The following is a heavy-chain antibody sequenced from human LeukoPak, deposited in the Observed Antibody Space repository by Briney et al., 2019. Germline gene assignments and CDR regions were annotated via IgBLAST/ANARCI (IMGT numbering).Heavy chain of an antibody. Sequence: PGGSLRLSCAASGFSFSSYAMNWVRQAPGKGLEWVSSISGSGGSTLYADPVKGRFTISRDSSNNTLYLQMNSLRAQDTAMYYCARLGFVVPAVIFDYWGQGTLVTVSS. D-gene: IGHD2-2*02. CDR1: GFSFSSYA. CDR2: ISGSGGST. CDR3: ARLGFVVPAVIFDY. V-gene: IGHV3-23*01. J-gene: IGHJ4*02.